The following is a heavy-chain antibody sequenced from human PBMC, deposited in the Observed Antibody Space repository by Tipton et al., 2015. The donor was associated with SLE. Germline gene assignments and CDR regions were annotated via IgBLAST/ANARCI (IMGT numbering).Heavy chain of an antibody. D-gene: IGHD3-16*01. V-gene: IGHV1-18*04. CDR3: AIGVITRKYYFDY. CDR2: INVYNGDR. CDR1: GYTFSSNG. J-gene: IGHJ4*02. Sequence: QSGAEVKKPGASVKVSCKAAGYTFSSNGITWVRQAPGQGLEWLGWINVYNGDRKYQGRVTMTTDTSTSTAYLELRSLRSDDTAVYYCAIGVITRKYYFDYWGQGTLVTVSS.